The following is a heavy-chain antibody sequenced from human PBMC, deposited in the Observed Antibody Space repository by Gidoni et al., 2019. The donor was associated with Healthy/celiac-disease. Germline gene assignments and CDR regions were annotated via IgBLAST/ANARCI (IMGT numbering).Heavy chain of an antibody. V-gene: IGHV3-11*01. D-gene: IGHD5-18*01. Sequence: QVQLVESGGGLVKPGGSLRLSCAASGFTFRDYYMSWIRQAPGKGLEWVSYISSSGSTIYYADSVKGRFTISRDNAKNSLYLQMDNLRAEDTAVYYCARLTWIQLWLDAFDIWGQGTMVTVSS. CDR3: ARLTWIQLWLDAFDI. J-gene: IGHJ3*02. CDR1: GFTFRDYY. CDR2: ISSSGSTI.